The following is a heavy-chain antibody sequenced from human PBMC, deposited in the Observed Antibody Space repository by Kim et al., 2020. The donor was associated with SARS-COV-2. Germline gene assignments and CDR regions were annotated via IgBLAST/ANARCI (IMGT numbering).Heavy chain of an antibody. D-gene: IGHD6-6*01. CDR2: INPNSGGT. Sequence: ASVKVSCKASGYTFTGYYMHWVRQAPGQGLEWMGRINPNSGGTNYAQKFQGRVTMTRDTSISTAYMELSRLRSDDTAVYYCARGEYGSSWYFDLWGRGTLVTVSS. CDR3: ARGEYGSSWYFDL. CDR1: GYTFTGYY. J-gene: IGHJ2*01. V-gene: IGHV1-2*06.